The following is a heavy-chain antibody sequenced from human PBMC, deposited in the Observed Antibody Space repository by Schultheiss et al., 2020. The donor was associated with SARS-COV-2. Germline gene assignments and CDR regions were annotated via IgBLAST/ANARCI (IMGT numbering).Heavy chain of an antibody. J-gene: IGHJ5*02. Sequence: SETLSLTCTVSGGSISSGGYYWSWIRQPPGKGLECIGFIYYSGSTNYNPSLKSRVTISVDTSKNQFSLKLSSVTAADTAVYYCARGPYSSSSSWFDPWGQGTLVTVSS. CDR1: GGSISSGGYY. D-gene: IGHD6-6*01. V-gene: IGHV4-61*08. CDR2: IYYSGST. CDR3: ARGPYSSSSSWFDP.